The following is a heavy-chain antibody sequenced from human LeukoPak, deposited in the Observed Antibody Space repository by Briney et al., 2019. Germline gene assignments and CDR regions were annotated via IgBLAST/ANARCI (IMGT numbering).Heavy chain of an antibody. V-gene: IGHV4-59*08. CDR3: ARHGEVVVPAAIEDWFDP. Sequence: SETLSLTCTVSGGSISSYYWSWIRQPPGKGLEWIGYIYYSGSTNHNPSLKSRVTISVDTSKNQFSLKLSSVTAADTAVYYCARHGEVVVPAAIEDWFDPWGQGTLVTVSS. D-gene: IGHD2-2*02. CDR2: IYYSGST. CDR1: GGSISSYY. J-gene: IGHJ5*02.